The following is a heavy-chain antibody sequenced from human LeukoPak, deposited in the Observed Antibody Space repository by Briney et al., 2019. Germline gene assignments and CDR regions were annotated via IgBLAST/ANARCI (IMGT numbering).Heavy chain of an antibody. V-gene: IGHV4-4*07. CDR2: IYTSGST. D-gene: IGHD1-14*01. Sequence: PSETLSLTCTVSGGSISSYYWSWIRQPAGKGLEWIGRIYTSGSTNYNPSLKSRVTMSVDTSKNQFSLKLSSVTAADTAVYYCARDFPSSVYPYKGAFDIWGQGTMVTVSS. J-gene: IGHJ3*02. CDR1: GGSISSYY. CDR3: ARDFPSSVYPYKGAFDI.